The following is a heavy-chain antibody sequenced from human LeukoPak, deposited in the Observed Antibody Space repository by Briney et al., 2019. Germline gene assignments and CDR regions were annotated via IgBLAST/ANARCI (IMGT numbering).Heavy chain of an antibody. V-gene: IGHV3-7*01. J-gene: IGHJ4*02. CDR2: IRQDEGEK. D-gene: IGHD5-12*01. CDR3: ARDYEHSGFDYLPEY. CDR1: GFIFSAHW. Sequence: GGSLRLSCVASGFIFSAHWMTWVRQALGKGLEWVANIRQDEGEKYYVESVAGRFTISRDNAKNSVYLQMNSLRIEDTAVYYCARDYEHSGFDYLPEYWGQGTLVTVSS.